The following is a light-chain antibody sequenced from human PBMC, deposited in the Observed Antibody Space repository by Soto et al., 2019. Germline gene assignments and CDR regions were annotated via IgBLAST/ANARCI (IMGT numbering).Light chain of an antibody. V-gene: IGLV2-8*01. CDR2: EVT. J-gene: IGLJ1*01. CDR1: SSDVVGYNY. CDR3: SSYTTSSTSSV. Sequence: QSVLTQPPSASGSPGQSVTISCTGTSSDVVGYNYVSWYQQAPGKAPKLMIYEVTKRPSGVPDRFSGSKSGNTASLTVSGLQAGDEGDYYCSSYTTSSTSSVFGTGTKVTVL.